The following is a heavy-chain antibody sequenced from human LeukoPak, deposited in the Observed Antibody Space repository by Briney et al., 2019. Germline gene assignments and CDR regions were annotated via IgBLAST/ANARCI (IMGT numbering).Heavy chain of an antibody. CDR1: SGSISSYY. CDR3: ARHRFRAAAGTSVDY. V-gene: IGHV4-59*08. J-gene: IGHJ4*02. D-gene: IGHD6-13*01. CDR2: IYYSGST. Sequence: SEALLLTCRVSSGSISSYYWSWIRQPPGKGLGRLGYIYYSGSTNYNPSLKSRVTISVDTSKTQFSLKLSSVTAADTAVYYCARHRFRAAAGTSVDYWGQGTLVTVSS.